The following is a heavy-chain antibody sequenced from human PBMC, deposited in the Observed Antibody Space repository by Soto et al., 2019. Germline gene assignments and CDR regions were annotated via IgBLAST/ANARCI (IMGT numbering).Heavy chain of an antibody. CDR1: GFTVSSNY. CDR3: ARGYSGYDPYYFDY. Sequence: PGGSLRLSCAASGFTVSSNYMSWVRQAPGKGLEWVSVIYSGGSTYYADSVKGRFTISRDNSKNTLYLQMNSLRAEDTAVYYCARGYSGYDPYYFDYWGQGTLVTVSS. D-gene: IGHD5-12*01. J-gene: IGHJ4*02. V-gene: IGHV3-66*01. CDR2: IYSGGST.